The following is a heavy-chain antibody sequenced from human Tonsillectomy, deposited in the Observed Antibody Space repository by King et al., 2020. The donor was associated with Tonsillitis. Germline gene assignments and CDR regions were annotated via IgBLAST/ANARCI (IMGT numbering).Heavy chain of an antibody. V-gene: IGHV4-61*02. Sequence: VQLQESGPGLVKPSQTLSLTCTVSGGSISSGSYYWSRIRQSAGKGLEWIGRIYTSGSTNYNPSLQSRVTMSVDTSKNQFPLKLRSVAAADTAVYYCASSYYDILTGYYNGYFDYWGQGTLVTVSS. J-gene: IGHJ4*02. CDR1: GGSISSGSYY. CDR2: IYTSGST. CDR3: ASSYYDILTGYYNGYFDY. D-gene: IGHD3-9*01.